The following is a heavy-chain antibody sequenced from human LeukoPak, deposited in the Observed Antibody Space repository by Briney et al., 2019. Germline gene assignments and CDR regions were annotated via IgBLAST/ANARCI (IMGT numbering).Heavy chain of an antibody. V-gene: IGHV1-2*02. J-gene: IGHJ3*02. CDR2: INPNSGGT. CDR1: GYTFTDYY. D-gene: IGHD1-26*01. CDR3: ARDWRIVGVSDAFDI. Sequence: ASVKVSCKASGYTFTDYYIHWVRQAPGQGLEWMGWINPNSGGTNSAQKFQGRVTMSVDTSKNQFSLKLSSVTAADTAVYYCARDWRIVGVSDAFDIWGQGTRVTVSS.